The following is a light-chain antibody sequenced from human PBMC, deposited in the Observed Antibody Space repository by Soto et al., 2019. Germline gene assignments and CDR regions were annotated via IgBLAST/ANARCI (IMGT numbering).Light chain of an antibody. CDR3: QQYHSSLLT. V-gene: IGKV3-20*01. J-gene: IGKJ1*01. Sequence: DSVVPKSPGTLSLSHGKRAPLSCRASQSVSSSYLAWYQQKPGQAPRLLIYGASIRATGIPDRFSGSGSGTDFTLTISRLEPEDFALYFCQQYHSSLLTFGQGTKVDIK. CDR2: GAS. CDR1: QSVSSSY.